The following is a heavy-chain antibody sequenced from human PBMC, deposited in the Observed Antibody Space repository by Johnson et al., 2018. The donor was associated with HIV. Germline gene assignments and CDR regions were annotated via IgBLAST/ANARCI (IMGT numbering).Heavy chain of an antibody. Sequence: QVQLVESGGGVVQPGRSLRLSCAASGFSFSDYNMHWVRQAPGKGLEWVAVTWFDGRNKYYSDSVKGRFTISRDNSKNTLYLQMNSLRAEDTAVYYCAKTGGGAALDSWGQGTMVTVSS. V-gene: IGHV3-33*06. CDR1: GFSFSDYN. CDR3: AKTGGGAALDS. J-gene: IGHJ3*02. D-gene: IGHD3-16*01. CDR2: TWFDGRNK.